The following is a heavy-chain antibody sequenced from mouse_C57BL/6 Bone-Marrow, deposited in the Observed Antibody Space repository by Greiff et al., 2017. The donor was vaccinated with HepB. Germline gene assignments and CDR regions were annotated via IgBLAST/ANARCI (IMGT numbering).Heavy chain of an antibody. Sequence: EVKLVESGPELVKPGASVKISCKASGYSFTGYYMNWVKQSPEKSLEWIGEINPSTGGTTYNQKFKAKATLTVDKSSSTAYMQLKSLTSEDSAVYYCARRGVWSYAMDYWGQGTSVTVSS. V-gene: IGHV1-42*01. D-gene: IGHD2-10*02. CDR2: INPSTGGT. CDR3: ARRGVWSYAMDY. J-gene: IGHJ4*01. CDR1: GYSFTGYY.